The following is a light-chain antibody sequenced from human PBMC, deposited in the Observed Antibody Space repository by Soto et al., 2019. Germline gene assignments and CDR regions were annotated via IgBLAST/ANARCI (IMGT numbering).Light chain of an antibody. CDR1: QSVSSTY. CDR3: QQYGDSPPT. CDR2: GSS. V-gene: IGKV3-20*01. Sequence: EIVLTQSPGTLSLSPGERATLSCRASQSVSSTYLAWYQHIPGQAPRLLIYGSSTRATGVPDRFSGSGSGTDFTLTIGRLEPEDFAVYFCQQYGDSPPTFGQGTKVEIK. J-gene: IGKJ1*01.